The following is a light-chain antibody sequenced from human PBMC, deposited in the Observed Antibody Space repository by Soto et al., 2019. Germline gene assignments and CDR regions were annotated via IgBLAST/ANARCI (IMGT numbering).Light chain of an antibody. Sequence: DIHMTQSPSFVSASLGDRVTITCRASQAVSTSLAWYQQKPGNAPKLLIYAASTLQSGVPSRFSGSGSGTDFTLAIRSLQPEDFATYYCQQANSFPRTFGGGTKVDIK. CDR1: QAVSTS. J-gene: IGKJ4*01. V-gene: IGKV1-12*01. CDR2: AAS. CDR3: QQANSFPRT.